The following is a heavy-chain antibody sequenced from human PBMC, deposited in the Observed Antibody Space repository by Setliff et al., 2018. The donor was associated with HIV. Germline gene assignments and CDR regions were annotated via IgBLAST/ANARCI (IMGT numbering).Heavy chain of an antibody. Sequence: ASVKVSCKASAYTFTSYGISWVRQAPGQGLEWMGWISVYNGNTNYAQNPQGRVVMTTDSSTSTAYMELRSLRSDDTAVYYCARDLVAYCSGTSCQDAYYFDYWGQGTLVTVSS. CDR1: AYTFTSYG. CDR3: ARDLVAYCSGTSCQDAYYFDY. J-gene: IGHJ4*02. V-gene: IGHV1-18*01. D-gene: IGHD2-2*01. CDR2: ISVYNGNT.